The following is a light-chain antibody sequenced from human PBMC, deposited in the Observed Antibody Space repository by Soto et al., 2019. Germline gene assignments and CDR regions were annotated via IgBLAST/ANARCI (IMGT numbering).Light chain of an antibody. CDR1: QTIDNT. CDR3: QQYGSSPWT. CDR2: GAS. Sequence: EIVMTQSPGTLSVSQGERVTLSCRASQTIDNTLAWYQQKPGQAPRLLIYGASSRATGIPDRFSGSGSGTDFTLTISRLEPEDFAVYYCQQYGSSPWTFGQGTKVDIK. V-gene: IGKV3-20*01. J-gene: IGKJ1*01.